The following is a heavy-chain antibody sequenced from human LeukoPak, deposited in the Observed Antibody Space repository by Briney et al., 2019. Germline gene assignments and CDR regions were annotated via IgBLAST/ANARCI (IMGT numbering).Heavy chain of an antibody. CDR3: ARDRSSRWVNPYYFEY. CDR2: ISYDGSNK. CDR1: GVTFSSYC. V-gene: IGHV3-30*03. Sequence: GRSQRLSCAASGVTFSSYCMHWVRQAPGKGLEWVAVISYDGSNKYYAYPVQGRFTISRDNSKNTLYLQMNSLRAEDTAVYYCARDRSSRWVNPYYFEYWGQGTMVTVCS. D-gene: IGHD6-13*01. J-gene: IGHJ4*02.